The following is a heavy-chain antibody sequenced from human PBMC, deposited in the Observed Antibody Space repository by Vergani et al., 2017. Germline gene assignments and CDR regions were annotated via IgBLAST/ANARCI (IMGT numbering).Heavy chain of an antibody. Sequence: QVQLVQSGAEVKKPGSSVKVSCKASGGTFSSYAISWVRQAPGQGLEWMGRIIPIFGTANYAQKFQGRVTITADESTSTAYMELSSLRSEDTAVYYCASRYCSSTSCQLEAAFDIWGQGTMVTVSS. J-gene: IGHJ3*02. V-gene: IGHV1-69*18. CDR2: IIPIFGTA. D-gene: IGHD2-2*01. CDR3: ASRYCSSTSCQLEAAFDI. CDR1: GGTFSSYA.